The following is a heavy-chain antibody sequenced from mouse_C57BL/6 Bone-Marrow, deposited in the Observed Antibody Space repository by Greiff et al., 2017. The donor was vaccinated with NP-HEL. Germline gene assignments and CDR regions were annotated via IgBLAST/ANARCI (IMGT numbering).Heavy chain of an antibody. CDR3: ARSYLDNYGSSCGAYFDV. Sequence: QVQLQQPGAELVKPGASVKMSCKASGYTFTSYWITWVKQRPGQGLEWIGDIYPGSGSTNYNEKFKSKATLTVDTSSSTAYMQLSSLTSEDSAVYYCARSYLDNYGSSCGAYFDVWGTGTTVTVAS. V-gene: IGHV1-55*01. CDR1: GYTFTSYW. CDR2: IYPGSGST. J-gene: IGHJ1*03. D-gene: IGHD1-1*01.